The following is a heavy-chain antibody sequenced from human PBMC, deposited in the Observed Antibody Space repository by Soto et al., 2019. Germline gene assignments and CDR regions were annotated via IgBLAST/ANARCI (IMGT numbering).Heavy chain of an antibody. J-gene: IGHJ5*02. CDR2: INPSGGST. V-gene: IGHV1-46*04. Sequence: QVQLVQSGAEVKKPGASVKVSCKASGYTFTSYYMHWVRQAPGQGLEWMGIINPSGGSTSYAQKLPGRVTMTKDTSTSTVSMERSSLRSEGTAVYYCARGSIAAAGTGGPKNWCDPWGQGTLVTVSS. CDR3: ARGSIAAAGTGGPKNWCDP. D-gene: IGHD6-13*01. CDR1: GYTFTSYY.